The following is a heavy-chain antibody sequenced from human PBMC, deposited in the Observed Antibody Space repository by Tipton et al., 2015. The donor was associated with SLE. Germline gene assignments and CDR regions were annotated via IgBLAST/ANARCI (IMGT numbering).Heavy chain of an antibody. V-gene: IGHV4-59*11. D-gene: IGHD5-12*01. CDR1: GGSITNHY. J-gene: IGHJ4*02. Sequence: GLVKPSETLSLTCTVPGGSITNHYWNWIRQPPGKGLEWIGYIHYSGTTHDNPSLKSRVTMSVDMSKNQFSLRLTSVTAADTAVYYCARSMATTKRVFDYWGQGFLVTVSS. CDR3: ARSMATTKRVFDY. CDR2: IHYSGTT.